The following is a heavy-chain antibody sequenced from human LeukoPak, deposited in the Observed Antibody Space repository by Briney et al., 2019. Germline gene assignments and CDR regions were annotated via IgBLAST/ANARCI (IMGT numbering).Heavy chain of an antibody. D-gene: IGHD6-13*01. Sequence: GRSLRLSCAASGFTFSSYAMHWVRQAPGKGLEWVAVISYDGSNKYYADSVKGRFTISRDNSKNTLYLQMNSLRADDTAVYYCARDLLQQLEHYFDYWGQGTLVTVSS. CDR3: ARDLLQQLEHYFDY. V-gene: IGHV3-30*04. J-gene: IGHJ4*02. CDR1: GFTFSSYA. CDR2: ISYDGSNK.